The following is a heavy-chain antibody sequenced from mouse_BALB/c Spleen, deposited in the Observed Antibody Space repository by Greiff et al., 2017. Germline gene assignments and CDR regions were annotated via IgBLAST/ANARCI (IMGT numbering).Heavy chain of an antibody. CDR2: IDTSDSYT. V-gene: IGHV1-69*01. J-gene: IGHJ2*01. D-gene: IGHD2-14*01. Sequence: QVQLQQPGAELVMPGASVKMSCKASGYTFTDYWMHWVKQRPGQGLEWIGAIDTSDSYTSYNQKFKGKATLTVDESSSTAYMQLSSLTSEDSAVYDCARHRYLDYWGQGTTLTVSS. CDR1: GYTFTDYW. CDR3: ARHRYLDY.